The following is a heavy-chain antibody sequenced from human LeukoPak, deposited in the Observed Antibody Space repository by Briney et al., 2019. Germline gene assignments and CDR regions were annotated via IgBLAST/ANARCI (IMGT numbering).Heavy chain of an antibody. CDR2: IRYDGSNK. V-gene: IGHV3-30*02. CDR3: ARSHSVWTSFDY. D-gene: IGHD3/OR15-3a*01. CDR1: GFTFSSYG. J-gene: IGHJ4*02. Sequence: GGSLRLSCAASGFTFSSYGMHWVRQAPGKGLEWVAFIRYDGSNKYYADSVKGRFTISRENSKNTLYLQMNRLRAEDTAVYYCARSHSVWTSFDYWGQGTLVTVSS.